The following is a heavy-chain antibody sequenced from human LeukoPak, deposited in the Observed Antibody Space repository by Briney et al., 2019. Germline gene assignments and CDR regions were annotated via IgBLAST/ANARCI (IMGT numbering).Heavy chain of an antibody. D-gene: IGHD4-17*01. Sequence: EASVKVSCKASGGTFSSYAISWVRQAPGQGLEWMGGIIPIFGTASYAQKFQGRVTVTADESTSTAYMELSSLRSEDTAVYYCAGDYGDYVFDYWGQGTLVTVSS. V-gene: IGHV1-69*13. CDR1: GGTFSSYA. CDR3: AGDYGDYVFDY. J-gene: IGHJ4*02. CDR2: IIPIFGTA.